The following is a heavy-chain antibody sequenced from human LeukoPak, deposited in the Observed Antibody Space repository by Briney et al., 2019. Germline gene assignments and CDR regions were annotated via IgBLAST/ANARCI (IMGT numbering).Heavy chain of an antibody. CDR1: GFTVSRNN. J-gene: IGHJ6*02. Sequence: GGSLRLSCAASGFTVSRNNMSWVRQAPGKGMDWVSVIYSGGTTYSEDSATGRFTISRHNSKNTLYLQMNSLRAEDTAVYYCARDNKRVGITAAGTFGMDVWGQGTTVTVSS. CDR2: IYSGGTT. D-gene: IGHD6-13*01. V-gene: IGHV3-53*04. CDR3: ARDNKRVGITAAGTFGMDV.